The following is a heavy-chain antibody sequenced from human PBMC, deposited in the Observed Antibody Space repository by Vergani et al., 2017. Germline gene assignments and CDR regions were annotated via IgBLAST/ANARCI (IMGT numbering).Heavy chain of an antibody. CDR1: FASIRNLY. Sequence: QVQLQESGPGLVKSSETLSLTCSVSFASIRNLYCNWTRQPPGKGLEWIGSIHYSENTNYNPSLKTRVTISVDTSKNQFSMTLTSVTAADTAVYYCASDTHSGQRADRWGQGILVTVTS. CDR3: ASDTHSGQRADR. CDR2: IHYSENT. V-gene: IGHV4-59*11. J-gene: IGHJ4*01. D-gene: IGHD6-19*01.